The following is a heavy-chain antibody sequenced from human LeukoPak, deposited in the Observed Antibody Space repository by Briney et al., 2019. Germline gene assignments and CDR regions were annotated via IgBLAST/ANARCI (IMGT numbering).Heavy chain of an antibody. D-gene: IGHD3-3*01. J-gene: IGHJ4*02. Sequence: PGGSLRLSCAASGFTFSGSGMHWVRQAPGKGLEWVTFIRYGGSNKYYTDSVKGRFTISRDNSKNTLYLQMDSLGAEDTAVYYCARDYDFWSGYYSPTRGYFGYWGQGTLVTVSS. CDR1: GFTFSGSG. CDR2: IRYGGSNK. V-gene: IGHV3-30*02. CDR3: ARDYDFWSGYYSPTRGYFGY.